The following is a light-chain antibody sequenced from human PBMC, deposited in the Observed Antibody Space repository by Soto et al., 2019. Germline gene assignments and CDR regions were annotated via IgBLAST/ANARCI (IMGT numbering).Light chain of an antibody. V-gene: IGLV2-11*01. CDR2: DVG. J-gene: IGLJ1*01. CDR3: RSYAGSYTRV. Sequence: QSALAQPRSVSGSPGQSVTISCTGTSSDVGGYNYVSWYQQHPGKAPKLMIYDVGKRPSGVPDRFSGSKSDNTASLTISGLQAEDEADYYCRSYAGSYTRVFGTGTKVTVL. CDR1: SSDVGGYNY.